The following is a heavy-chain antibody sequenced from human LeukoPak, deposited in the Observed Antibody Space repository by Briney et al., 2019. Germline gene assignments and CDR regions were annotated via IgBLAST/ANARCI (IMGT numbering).Heavy chain of an antibody. CDR2: IYTSGST. CDR1: GGSISSGGYY. J-gene: IGHJ4*02. Sequence: SQTLSLTCTVSGGSISSGGYYWSWIRQPAGKGLEWIGRIYTSGSTNYTPSLKSRVTISVDTSKNQFSLKLSSVTAPDTAVYYCARESLGDSSGYYLLNYFDYWGQGTLVTVSS. CDR3: ARESLGDSSGYYLLNYFDY. D-gene: IGHD3-22*01. V-gene: IGHV4-61*02.